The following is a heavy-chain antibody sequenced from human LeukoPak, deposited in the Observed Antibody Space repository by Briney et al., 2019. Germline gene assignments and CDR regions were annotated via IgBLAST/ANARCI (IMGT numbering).Heavy chain of an antibody. Sequence: PGGSLRLSCAASGFTFSSYGIHWVRQAPGKGLEWVAFIWYDGSSKYYADSVKGRFTISRDNSKNTLYLQMNSLRAEDTAVYYCAKDGGGWLRLGVSYYYYYMDDWGKGTTVTVSS. CDR2: IWYDGSSK. D-gene: IGHD5-12*01. CDR1: GFTFSSYG. J-gene: IGHJ6*03. V-gene: IGHV3-30*02. CDR3: AKDGGGWLRLGVSYYYYYMDD.